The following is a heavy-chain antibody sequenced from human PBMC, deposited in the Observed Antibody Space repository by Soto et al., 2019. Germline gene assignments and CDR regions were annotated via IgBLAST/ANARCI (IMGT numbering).Heavy chain of an antibody. CDR2: ISYEGRNK. CDR1: GFTFSLFG. D-gene: IGHD4-17*01. Sequence: LRLSCAVSGFTFSLFGMHWVRQAPGKGLEWVAFISYEGRNKYYADSVKGRFTISRDNSKNTLSLQMDSLRPEDTAVYYCAKGRDSTLLRWQYFDNWGQGTQVTVSS. V-gene: IGHV3-30*18. CDR3: AKGRDSTLLRWQYFDN. J-gene: IGHJ4*02.